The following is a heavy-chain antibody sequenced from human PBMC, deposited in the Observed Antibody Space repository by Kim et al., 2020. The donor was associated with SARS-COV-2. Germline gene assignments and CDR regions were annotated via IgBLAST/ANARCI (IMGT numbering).Heavy chain of an antibody. CDR2: ISWNSGSI. D-gene: IGHD6-19*01. CDR3: AKGLEQWPPNYYYYGMDV. CDR1: GFTFGDYA. J-gene: IGHJ6*02. Sequence: GGSLRLSCAASGFTFGDYAMHWVRQAPGKGLEWVSGISWNSGSIGHADSVKGRFTISRDNAKNSLYLQMNSLRAEDTALYYCAKGLEQWPPNYYYYGMDVWGQGTTVTVSS. V-gene: IGHV3-9*01.